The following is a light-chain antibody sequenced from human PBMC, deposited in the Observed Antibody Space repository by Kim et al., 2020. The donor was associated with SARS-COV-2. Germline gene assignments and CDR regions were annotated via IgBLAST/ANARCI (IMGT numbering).Light chain of an antibody. V-gene: IGKV3-20*01. CDR3: QEYDRPPYT. J-gene: IGKJ2*01. CDR2: GTS. Sequence: APGERATISCRASQSIAPNHLAWFQQKPGQAPRLLIYGTSSRATGIPHRFSASESGTDFTLTISRLEPEDVAVYFCQEYDRPPYTFGQGTKLEI. CDR1: QSIAPNH.